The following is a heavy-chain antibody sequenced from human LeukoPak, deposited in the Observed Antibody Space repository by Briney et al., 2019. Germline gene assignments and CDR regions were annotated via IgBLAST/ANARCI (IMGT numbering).Heavy chain of an antibody. D-gene: IGHD3-10*01. Sequence: ASVKVSCKTSGYTFTSYGISWVRQAPGQGLEWMGWISGYNGNTNYAQKFQGRVTMTIDTSTSTLYMELRSLRSDDTAVYYCARGRTHRRLWLGESTGGPFDYWGQGTLVTVSS. V-gene: IGHV1-18*01. CDR3: ARGRTHRRLWLGESTGGPFDY. J-gene: IGHJ4*02. CDR2: ISGYNGNT. CDR1: GYTFTSYG.